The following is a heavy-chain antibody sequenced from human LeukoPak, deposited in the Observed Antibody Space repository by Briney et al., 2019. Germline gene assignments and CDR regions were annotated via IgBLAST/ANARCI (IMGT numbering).Heavy chain of an antibody. D-gene: IGHD1-26*01. CDR2: INPSSGGT. V-gene: IGHV1-2*02. CDR1: GYSFTASY. CDR3: AKKFPSGATRDLDY. J-gene: IGHJ4*02. Sequence: ASVKVSCKASGYSFTASYMHWVRQPPGQGLEWLGWINPSSGGTKYAPKFQGRVTLTRDTSINTAYMELTSLRSDDTAMYYCAKKFPSGATRDLDYWGQGTLVTVSS.